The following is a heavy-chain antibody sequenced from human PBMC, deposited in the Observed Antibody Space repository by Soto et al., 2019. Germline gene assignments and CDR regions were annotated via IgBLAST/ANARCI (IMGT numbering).Heavy chain of an antibody. D-gene: IGHD3-22*01. V-gene: IGHV3-23*01. CDR1: GFTFSSYS. CDR3: AKVYYYDSSGDLINRPVDY. CDR2: ISGSGVST. Sequence: PGGSLRLSCAASGFTFSSYSISWVRQAPWKGLEWVSAISGSGVSTYYADSVKGRFTISRDNSKNTLYLQMNSLRAEDTAVYYCAKVYYYDSSGDLINRPVDYWGRRTLVTV. J-gene: IGHJ4*02.